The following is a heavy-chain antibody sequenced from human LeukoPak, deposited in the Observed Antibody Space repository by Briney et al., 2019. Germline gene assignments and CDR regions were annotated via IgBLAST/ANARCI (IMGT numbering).Heavy chain of an antibody. CDR3: ASLWGASGNYYFSG. V-gene: IGHV4-4*07. D-gene: IGHD3-22*01. Sequence: PSETLSLTCTVSGGSISSYYWNWIRQPAGKGLEWIGHFYPTGTNYNPSLKSRVTISVDTSKNQVSLQVTSVTAADTAVYYCASLWGASGNYYFSGWGQGAPVTVSS. J-gene: IGHJ4*02. CDR2: FYPTGT. CDR1: GGSISSYY.